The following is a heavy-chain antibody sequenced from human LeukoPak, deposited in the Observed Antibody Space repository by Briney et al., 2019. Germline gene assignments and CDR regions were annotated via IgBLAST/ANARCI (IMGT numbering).Heavy chain of an antibody. CDR3: XKXXXLXXSGSDRNWYXDL. J-gene: IGHJ2*01. V-gene: IGHV3-9*01. CDR2: ISWNSGSI. Sequence: SLXXSXAASGFTFDDYAMHWVRHAPGKGLEWVSGISWNSGSIGYADSVKGRFTISRDNAKNSLYLQMNSLRAEDTALYYXXKXXXLXXSGSDRNWYXDLWGRGTLVTVSS. D-gene: IGHD5-12*01. CDR1: GFTFDDYA.